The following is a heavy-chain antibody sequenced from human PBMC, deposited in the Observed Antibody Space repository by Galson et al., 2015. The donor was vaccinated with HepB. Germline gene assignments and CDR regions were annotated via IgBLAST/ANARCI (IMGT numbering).Heavy chain of an antibody. CDR1: GFTFGDHG. Sequence: SLRLSCAGSGFTFGDHGMSWFRQAPGKGLEWVAFIRRKADGGATDYAASVKGRFTISRDDSKSTAYLQMNSLNSEDAAMYFCTRGSSGSFPFDCWGQGTLVTVSS. J-gene: IGHJ4*02. CDR3: TRGSSGSFPFDC. D-gene: IGHD3-10*01. CDR2: IRRKADGGAT. V-gene: IGHV3-49*03.